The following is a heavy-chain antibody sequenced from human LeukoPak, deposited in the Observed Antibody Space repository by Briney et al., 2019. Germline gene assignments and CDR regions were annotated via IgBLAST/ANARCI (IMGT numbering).Heavy chain of an antibody. CDR1: GFTFRSYD. Sequence: PGGSLRLSCAASGFTFRSYDMSWVRQAPGKGLEWVSFISGSGNSTYYADSVKGRFTISRDNSKNTLYLQMNSLRAEDTAVYYCARGVTYYDLFHGYFDDAFDIWGQGTVVTVSS. V-gene: IGHV3-23*01. CDR2: ISGSGNST. J-gene: IGHJ3*02. CDR3: ARGVTYYDLFHGYFDDAFDI. D-gene: IGHD3-9*01.